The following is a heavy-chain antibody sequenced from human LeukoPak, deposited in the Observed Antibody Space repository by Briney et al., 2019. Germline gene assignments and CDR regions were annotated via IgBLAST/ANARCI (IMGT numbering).Heavy chain of an antibody. V-gene: IGHV4-34*01. J-gene: IGHJ4*02. CDR3: ANSNYYDSSGYPHPPYYFDY. D-gene: IGHD3-22*01. Sequence: SETLSLTCAVYGGSFSGYYWSWIRQPPGKGLEWIGEINHSGSTNYNPSLKSRVTISVDTSKNHFSLKLSSVTAADTAVYYCANSNYYDSSGYPHPPYYFDYWGQGTLVTVSS. CDR2: INHSGST. CDR1: GGSFSGYY.